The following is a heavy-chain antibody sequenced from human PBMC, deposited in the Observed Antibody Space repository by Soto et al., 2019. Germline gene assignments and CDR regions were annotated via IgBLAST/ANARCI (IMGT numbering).Heavy chain of an antibody. CDR2: IFDSGTT. D-gene: IGHD7-27*01. CDR3: ARGPSGDKVHY. Sequence: QVQLQESGPGLVKPSQTLSLTCTVSGGSITSDYSCWSWIRQPPGEGLEWIGHIFDSGTTYTNPSLRSQFALSLDTSKNHFSLTLSSVTAADTAVYYCARGPSGDKVHYWGQGALVTVSS. J-gene: IGHJ4*02. CDR1: GGSITSDYSC. V-gene: IGHV4-30-4*01.